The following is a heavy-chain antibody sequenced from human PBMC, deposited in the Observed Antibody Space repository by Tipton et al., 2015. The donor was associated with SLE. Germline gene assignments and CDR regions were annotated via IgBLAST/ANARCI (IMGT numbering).Heavy chain of an antibody. CDR3: ARADYYDSSASDY. V-gene: IGHV4-39*07. J-gene: IGHJ4*02. Sequence: TLSLTCTVSGGSISSSSYYWGWIRQPPGKGLEWIGSFYHSGSTYYNPSLKSRVTISVDTSKSQFSLKLNSVTAADTAVYYCARADYYDSSASDYWGQGTLVTVSS. D-gene: IGHD3-22*01. CDR1: GGSISSSSYY. CDR2: FYHSGST.